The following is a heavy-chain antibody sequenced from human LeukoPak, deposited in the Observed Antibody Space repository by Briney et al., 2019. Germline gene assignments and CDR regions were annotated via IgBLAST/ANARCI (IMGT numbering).Heavy chain of an antibody. J-gene: IGHJ3*02. CDR2: IIPIFGTA. CDR1: GGTFSSYA. CDR3: AGSSGSDAFDI. V-gene: IGHV1-69*05. D-gene: IGHD1-1*01. Sequence: VASVKVSCKASGGTFSSYAISWVRQAPGQGLEWMGGIIPIFGTANYAQKFQGRVTITTDESTSTAYMELSSLRSEDTAVYYCAGSSGSDAFDIWGQGTMVTVSS.